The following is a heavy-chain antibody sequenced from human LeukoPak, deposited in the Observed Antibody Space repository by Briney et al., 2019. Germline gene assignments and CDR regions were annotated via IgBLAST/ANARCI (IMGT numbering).Heavy chain of an antibody. Sequence: GGSLRLSCAASGFTFSSYAMSWVRQAPGKGLEWVSAISGSGGSTYYADSVKGRFTISRDNSKNTLYLQMNSLRAEDTAVYYCARDRFAYDSSSPIDYWGQGTLVTVSS. CDR2: ISGSGGST. V-gene: IGHV3-23*01. CDR3: ARDRFAYDSSSPIDY. CDR1: GFTFSSYA. D-gene: IGHD3-22*01. J-gene: IGHJ4*02.